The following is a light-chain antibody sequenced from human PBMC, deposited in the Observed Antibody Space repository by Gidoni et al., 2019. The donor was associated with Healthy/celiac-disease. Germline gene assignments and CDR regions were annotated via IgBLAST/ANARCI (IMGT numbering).Light chain of an antibody. CDR1: QGISSW. CDR2: AAS. J-gene: IGKJ4*01. CDR3: QQANSCPLT. V-gene: IGKV1D-12*01. Sequence: DIPMTQSPSSVSASVGDRVTITRRARQGISSWLAGYQQKPGKAPKLLIYAASSLQSGVQPRCSGSGAGTDFTLTISSLQPEDVATYYCQQANSCPLTFGGGTKVEIK.